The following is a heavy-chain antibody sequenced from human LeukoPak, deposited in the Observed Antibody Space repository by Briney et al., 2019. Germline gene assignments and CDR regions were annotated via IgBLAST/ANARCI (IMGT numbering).Heavy chain of an antibody. CDR3: ARSPGYNPWGGLFAP. J-gene: IGHJ5*02. CDR2: INSDGSST. CDR1: GFSFSSFW. D-gene: IGHD5-12*01. V-gene: IGHV3-74*01. Sequence: GGSLRLSCAASGFSFSSFWMHWVRQGPGRGLVWVSRINSDGSSTSYADSVKGRFTISRDNAKNTLYLQMNSLRAEDTAVYYCARSPGYNPWGGLFAPWGQGTLVTVSS.